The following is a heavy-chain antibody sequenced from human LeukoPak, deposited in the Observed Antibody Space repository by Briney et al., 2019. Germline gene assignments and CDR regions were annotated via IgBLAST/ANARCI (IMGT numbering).Heavy chain of an antibody. D-gene: IGHD3-3*01. CDR3: ARFRTEYDFWSGYYTGRSGTFDY. CDR2: INPSGGST. Sequence: GASVKVSCKASGYTFTSCYMHWVRQAPAQGLEWVGIINPSGGSTSYEQKFQGRDTMTRDTSTSTVYMELSSLRSEDTAVYYCARFRTEYDFWSGYYTGRSGTFDYWGQGTLVTVSS. V-gene: IGHV1-46*01. J-gene: IGHJ4*02. CDR1: GYTFTSCY.